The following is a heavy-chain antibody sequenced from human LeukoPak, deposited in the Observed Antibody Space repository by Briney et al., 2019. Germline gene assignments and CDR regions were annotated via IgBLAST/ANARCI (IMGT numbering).Heavy chain of an antibody. D-gene: IGHD3-22*01. CDR1: DASIRSSRYS. V-gene: IGHV4-39*01. J-gene: IGHJ3*02. CDR2: IYYSVST. CDR3: ARHTRRSSGYYSTVYDAFDI. Sequence: SETLSLTCTVSDASIRSSRYSWGWIRQPPGKGLEWLRIIYYSVSTHYNPSLKSLVTISVDTSKNQFSLKLSSVTDADTAVYYCARHTRRSSGYYSTVYDAFDIWGQGTMVTVAS.